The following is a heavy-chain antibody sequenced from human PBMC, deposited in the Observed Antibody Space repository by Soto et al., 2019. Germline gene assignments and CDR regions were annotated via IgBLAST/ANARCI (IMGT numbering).Heavy chain of an antibody. CDR2: INHSGST. D-gene: IGHD3-9*01. V-gene: IGHV4-34*01. Sequence: SETLSLTCAVYGGSFSGYYWSWIRQPPGKGLEWIGEINHSGSTNYNPSLKSRVTISVDTSKNQFSLKLSSLTAADTAVYYCARVPDILTGYYRFDYWGQGTLVTVSS. J-gene: IGHJ4*02. CDR3: ARVPDILTGYYRFDY. CDR1: GGSFSGYY.